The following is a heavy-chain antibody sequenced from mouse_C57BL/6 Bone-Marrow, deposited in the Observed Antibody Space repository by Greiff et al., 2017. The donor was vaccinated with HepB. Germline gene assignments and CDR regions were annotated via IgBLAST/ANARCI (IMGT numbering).Heavy chain of an antibody. D-gene: IGHD1-2*01. CDR3: AREYYGLYYAIDD. J-gene: IGHJ4*01. V-gene: IGHV1-55*01. Sequence: QVQLQQPGADLVKPGASVKMSCKASGYTFTSYWLTWVKQRPGQGLEWIGDIYPGSGSTNYNEKFKSKATLTVDTSSSTAYMQLSSLTSEDSAVYYCAREYYGLYYAIDDWGKGTSVTVSS. CDR1: GYTFTSYW. CDR2: IYPGSGST.